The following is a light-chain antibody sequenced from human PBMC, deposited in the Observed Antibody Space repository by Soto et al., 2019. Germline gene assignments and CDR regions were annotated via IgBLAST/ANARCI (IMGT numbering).Light chain of an antibody. J-gene: IGKJ1*01. CDR3: LQHFNFSWT. CDR2: AAS. V-gene: IGKV1-6*01. CDR1: RDIGND. Sequence: AIQMTQSPSSLSASVGDRVTITCRASRDIGNDLGWYQQKPGKPPKHLIFAASNLQSGVPSRFSGGGSGTDFTLTISSLQADDFATYYCLQHFNFSWTFGQGTKVE.